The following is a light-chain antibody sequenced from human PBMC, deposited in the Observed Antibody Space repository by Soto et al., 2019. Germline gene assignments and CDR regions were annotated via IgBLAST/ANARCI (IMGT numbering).Light chain of an antibody. CDR2: SVS. CDR1: QSVSSN. V-gene: IGKV3-15*01. J-gene: IGKJ1*01. CDR3: QQYNNWPRT. Sequence: EIVMTQSPATLSVSPGERATLSCRASQSVSSNLAWYQQKPGQAPRLLIYSVSSRAAGISPRFSGGGSGTEFTLTISSLQSEDFAVYFCQQYNNWPRTFGQGTKVGIK.